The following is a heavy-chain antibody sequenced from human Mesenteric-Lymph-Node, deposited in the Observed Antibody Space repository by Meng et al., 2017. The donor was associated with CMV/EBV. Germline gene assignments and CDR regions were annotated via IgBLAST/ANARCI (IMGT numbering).Heavy chain of an antibody. CDR2: IWYDGSNK. CDR3: AKDLVDLLVYYGMDV. D-gene: IGHD2-15*01. Sequence: GESLKISCAASGFTFSSYGMHWARQAPGKGLEWVAVIWYDGSNKYYADSVKGRFTISRDNSKNTLYLQMNSLRAEDTAVYYCAKDLVDLLVYYGMDVWGQGTTVTVSS. J-gene: IGHJ6*02. V-gene: IGHV3-33*03. CDR1: GFTFSSYG.